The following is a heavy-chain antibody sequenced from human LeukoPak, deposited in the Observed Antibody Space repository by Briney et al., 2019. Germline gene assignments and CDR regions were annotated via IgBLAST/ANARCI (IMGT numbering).Heavy chain of an antibody. D-gene: IGHD6-13*01. CDR1: GGSISSSNW. J-gene: IGHJ4*02. V-gene: IGHV4-4*02. CDR2: MYHSGNT. CDR3: ARVTGYMTEDYFDY. Sequence: SETLSLTCAVSGGSISSSNWWSWVRQPPGKGLEWIGEMYHSGNTNYNPSLKSRVTISVDKSKNQFSLKLSSVTAADTAVYYCARVTGYMTEDYFDYWGQGTLITVSS.